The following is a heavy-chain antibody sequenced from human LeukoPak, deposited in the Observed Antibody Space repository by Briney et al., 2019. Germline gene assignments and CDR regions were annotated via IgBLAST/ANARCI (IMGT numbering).Heavy chain of an antibody. D-gene: IGHD3-22*01. CDR1: GFTFSDYY. CDR2: ISSSGSTI. J-gene: IGHJ4*02. V-gene: IGHV3-11*04. CDR3: AREEGGDSSGYYYRASGYFDY. Sequence: GGSLRLSCAASGFTFSDYYMSWIRQAPGKGLEWVSYISSSGSTIYYADSVKGRFTISRDNAKNSLYLQMNSLRAEDTAVYYCAREEGGDSSGYYYRASGYFDYWGQGTLVTVSS.